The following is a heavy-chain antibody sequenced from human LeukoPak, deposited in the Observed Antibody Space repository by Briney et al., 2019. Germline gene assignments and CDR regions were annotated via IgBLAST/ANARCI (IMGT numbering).Heavy chain of an antibody. D-gene: IGHD2-2*01. Sequence: GGSLRLSCAASGFTFSSYGMHWVRQAPGKGLEWVAFIRYDGSNKYYADSVKGRFTISRDNSKNTLYLQMNSLRAEDMAVYYCAREGGIVVVPAATNVYFDYWGQGTLVTVSS. CDR3: AREGGIVVVPAATNVYFDY. V-gene: IGHV3-30*02. CDR1: GFTFSSYG. CDR2: IRYDGSNK. J-gene: IGHJ4*02.